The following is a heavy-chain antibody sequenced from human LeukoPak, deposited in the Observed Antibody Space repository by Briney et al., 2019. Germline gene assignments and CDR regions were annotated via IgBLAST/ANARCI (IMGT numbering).Heavy chain of an antibody. D-gene: IGHD1-14*01. CDR3: ARFLLRLNQYYFDY. J-gene: IGHJ4*02. CDR1: GYTFTSYG. V-gene: IGHV1-18*01. Sequence: ASVKVSCKASGYTFTSYGISWVRQAPGQGLEWMGWISAYNGNTNYAQKLQGRVTMTTDTSTSTAYMELRSLRSDGTAVYYCARFLLRLNQYYFDYWGQGTLVTVSS. CDR2: ISAYNGNT.